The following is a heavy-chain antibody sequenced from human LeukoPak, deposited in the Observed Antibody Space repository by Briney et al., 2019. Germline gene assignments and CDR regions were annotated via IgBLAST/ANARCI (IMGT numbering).Heavy chain of an antibody. V-gene: IGHV4-31*03. CDR2: IYYSGRT. CDR1: GGSTSIIGHY. Sequence: SETLSLTCTVAGGSTSIIGHYWSWLRQHPGKGLEWIGYIYYSGRTYYNPSLKSRVTISVDTSKNQFSLKLSSVTAADTAVYYCARSTYYDYYMDVWGKGTTVSVSS. J-gene: IGHJ6*03. CDR3: ARSTYYDYYMDV. D-gene: IGHD3-16*01.